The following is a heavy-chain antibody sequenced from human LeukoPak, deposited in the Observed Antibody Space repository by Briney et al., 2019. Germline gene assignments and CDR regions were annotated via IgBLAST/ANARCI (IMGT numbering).Heavy chain of an antibody. D-gene: IGHD3-10*01. CDR1: GGSFSGYY. V-gene: IGHV4-34*01. CDR2: INHSGST. J-gene: IGHJ5*02. Sequence: SETLSLTCAVYGGSFSGYYWSWIRQPPGKGLEWIGEINHSGSTNYNPSLKSRVTISVDTSKNQFSLKLSSVTAADTAVYYCARGITMVRGVIKGGVWFDPWGQGTLVTVSS. CDR3: ARGITMVRGVIKGGVWFDP.